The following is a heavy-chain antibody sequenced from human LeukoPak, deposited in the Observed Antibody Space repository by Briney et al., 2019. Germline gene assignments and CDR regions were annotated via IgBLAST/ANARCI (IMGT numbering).Heavy chain of an antibody. Sequence: GGSLRLSCAASGFSFSSYGMHWVRQAPGKGLEWVALISQDGSNKDHADSVKGRFTISRDNSKHTLYLQMSSLRAEDTAVYYCAKGYRQVYYYYMDVWGKGTTVTISS. J-gene: IGHJ6*03. CDR1: GFSFSSYG. CDR3: AKGYRQVYYYYMDV. CDR2: ISQDGSNK. D-gene: IGHD2-8*01. V-gene: IGHV3-30*18.